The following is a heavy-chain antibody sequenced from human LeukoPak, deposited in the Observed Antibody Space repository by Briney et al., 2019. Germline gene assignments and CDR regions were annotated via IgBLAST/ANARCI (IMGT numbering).Heavy chain of an antibody. J-gene: IGHJ5*02. CDR3: ARHILADGTFDP. CDR2: LYSNGNT. V-gene: IGHV3-66*04. D-gene: IGHD6-13*01. CDR1: GFTVSSKY. Sequence: GGSLRLSCAASGFTVSSKYMSWVRQAPGKGLEWVSTLYSNGNTYYADSVKGRFTISRDNAKNTLYLQMNSLRAEDTAVYYCARHILADGTFDPWGQGTLVTVSS.